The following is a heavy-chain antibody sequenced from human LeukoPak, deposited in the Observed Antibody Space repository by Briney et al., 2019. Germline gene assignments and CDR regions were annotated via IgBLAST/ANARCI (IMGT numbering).Heavy chain of an antibody. D-gene: IGHD2-15*01. V-gene: IGHV3-30*04. CDR2: ISNGGSNQ. J-gene: IGHJ6*02. CDR1: GFTFSNYA. Sequence: PGGSLSLSCAASGFTFSNYAIHWVRQAPGKGLEWVAVISNGGSNQYYADSVKGRFTISRDNSKNTLYLQMNSLSAEDTAVYCCAKGEGGYYPYFYGLDVWGQETAVPVFS. CDR3: AKGEGGYYPYFYGLDV.